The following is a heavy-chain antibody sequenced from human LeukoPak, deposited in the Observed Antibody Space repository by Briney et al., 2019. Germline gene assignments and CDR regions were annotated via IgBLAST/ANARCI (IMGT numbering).Heavy chain of an antibody. CDR2: ISYDGSNK. D-gene: IGHD5-12*01. CDR1: GFTFSSYG. Sequence: GGSLRLSCAASGFTFSSYGMHWVRQAPGKGLEWVAVISYDGSNKYYADSVKGRFTISGDNSKNTLYLQMNSLRAEDTAVYYCAKDGYVYSGYDDYGDRYFDYWGQGTLVTVSS. CDR3: AKDGYVYSGYDDYGDRYFDY. J-gene: IGHJ4*02. V-gene: IGHV3-30*18.